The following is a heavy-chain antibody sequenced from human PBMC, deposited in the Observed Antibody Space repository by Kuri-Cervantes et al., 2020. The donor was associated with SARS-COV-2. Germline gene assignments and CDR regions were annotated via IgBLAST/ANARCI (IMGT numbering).Heavy chain of an antibody. CDR1: GFTVSSNY. CDR2: IYSGGST. Sequence: GGSLRLSCAASGFTVSSNYMSWVRQAPGKGLEWVSVIYSGGSTYYADSVKGRITISRDNAKNSLYLQMNSLRAEDTAVYYCARDSKNYSGSRARGNGMGVWGQGTTVTVSS. D-gene: IGHD1-26*01. CDR3: ARDSKNYSGSRARGNGMGV. V-gene: IGHV3-66*01. J-gene: IGHJ6*02.